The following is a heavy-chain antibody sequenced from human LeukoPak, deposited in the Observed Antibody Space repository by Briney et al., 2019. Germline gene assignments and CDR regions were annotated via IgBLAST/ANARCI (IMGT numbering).Heavy chain of an antibody. CDR1: GFTLCSNT. CDR3: ARGGSYFDISGYYFY. V-gene: IGHV3-66*01. D-gene: IGHD3-22*01. J-gene: IGHJ4*02. CDR2: IYSGGST. Sequence: GRSLRLSCAASGFTLCSNTMSWVRQAPRKGLEWVSVIYSGGSTSYADSVKGRFTISRDNSKSTLYLQMNSLRTEDTAVYYCARGGSYFDISGYYFYWGEGTLVTVSS.